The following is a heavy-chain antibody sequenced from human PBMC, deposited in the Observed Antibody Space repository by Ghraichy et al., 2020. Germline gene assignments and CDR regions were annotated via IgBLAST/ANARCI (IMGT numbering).Heavy chain of an antibody. CDR3: ARLSGGGTN. CDR2: IYYSGST. Sequence: SETLSLTCTVSGGSISSSSYYWGWIRQPPGKGLEWIGIIYYSGSTYYNPSLKSRVTISVDTSKNQFSLKLSSVTAADTAVYYCARLSGGGTNWGQGTLVTVSS. J-gene: IGHJ4*02. D-gene: IGHD1-1*01. V-gene: IGHV4-39*01. CDR1: GGSISSSSYY.